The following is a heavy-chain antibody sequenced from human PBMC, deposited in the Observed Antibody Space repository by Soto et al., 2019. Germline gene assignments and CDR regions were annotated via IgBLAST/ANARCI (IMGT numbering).Heavy chain of an antibody. Sequence: QVHLMQSGAEVEKPGASVTISCKASGFTFNRHYMHWVRQAPRQGLEWMGIINLGGATTIYAQKFQGRVTVTRDTSTSRVYIQLSSLRSDDTAVYYCPVASMEPNDAFDVWGQGTLVTVSS. D-gene: IGHD3-10*01. CDR2: INLGGATT. V-gene: IGHV1-46*02. J-gene: IGHJ3*01. CDR1: GFTFNRHY. CDR3: PVASMEPNDAFDV.